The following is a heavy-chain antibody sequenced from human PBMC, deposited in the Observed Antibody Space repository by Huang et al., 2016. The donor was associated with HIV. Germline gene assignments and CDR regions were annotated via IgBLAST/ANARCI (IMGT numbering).Heavy chain of an antibody. CDR3: ARRYNSRRAY. D-gene: IGHD3-22*01. CDR1: GGSFSGYY. CDR2: INHSSNT. J-gene: IGHJ4*02. Sequence: QVQLEQWGEGLLKASETLSLTCAVYGGSFSGYYWNWLRQAPGKGLECVGEINHSSNTNYNPALKSRVNMSVDTSKGQFSLYLTSLGAADTETYFCARRYNSRRAYWGRGTLVTVHS. V-gene: IGHV4-34*02.